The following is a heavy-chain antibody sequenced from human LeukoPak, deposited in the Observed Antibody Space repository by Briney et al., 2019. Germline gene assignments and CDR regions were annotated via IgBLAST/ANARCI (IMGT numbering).Heavy chain of an antibody. J-gene: IGHJ5*02. CDR3: ARATVTRWFDP. CDR1: GFAFSSFG. V-gene: IGHV3-33*01. CDR2: IWYDGTNK. Sequence: GGSLRLSYAASGFAFSSFGMHWVREAPGKGLEWVAVIWYDGTNKYYADSVKGRFTISRHNSKNTLYLQMNSLRAEDTAVYYCARATVTRWFDPWGQGTLVTVSS. D-gene: IGHD4-17*01.